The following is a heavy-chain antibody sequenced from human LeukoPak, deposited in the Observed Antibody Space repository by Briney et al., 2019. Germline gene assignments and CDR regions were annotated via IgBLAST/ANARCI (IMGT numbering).Heavy chain of an antibody. V-gene: IGHV4-39*01. Sequence: PSETLSLTCTVSGGSISSSSYYWGWIRQPPGKGLEWIGSIYYSGSTYYNPSLKSRVTISVDTSKNHFSLKLSSVTAADTAVYYCARQSGYYSVDAFDIWGQGTMVTVSS. CDR1: GGSISSSSYY. D-gene: IGHD3-22*01. J-gene: IGHJ3*02. CDR2: IYYSGST. CDR3: ARQSGYYSVDAFDI.